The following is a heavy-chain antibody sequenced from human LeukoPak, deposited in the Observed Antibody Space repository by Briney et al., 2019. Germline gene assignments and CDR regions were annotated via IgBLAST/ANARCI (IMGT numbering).Heavy chain of an antibody. CDR3: ARVYDVLTGGFDY. J-gene: IGHJ4*02. CDR2: ISSSSISI. V-gene: IGHV3-21*01. D-gene: IGHD3-9*01. CDR1: GFIFGRYD. Sequence: GGSLRLSCAAPGFIFGRYDMNWVRQAPGKGLEWVSFISSSSISIYYGDSVQGRFTVSRDNARNLLYLEMNTLRAEDTAVYYCARVYDVLTGGFDYWGQGALVTVSS.